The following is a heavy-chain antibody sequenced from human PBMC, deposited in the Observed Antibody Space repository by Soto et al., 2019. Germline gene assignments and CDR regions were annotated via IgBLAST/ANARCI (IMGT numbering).Heavy chain of an antibody. D-gene: IGHD1-26*01. J-gene: IGHJ4*02. CDR2: ISANNVYT. Sequence: QVQLVESGGGVVQPGRSLRLSCAASGFTFTNYYISWIRQAPGKGLEWVSYISANNVYTNYADSVKGRFTISRDNGKNSVYLQMNGLRAEDTAVYYCARDLEVGSYLYYFDFWGQGALVTVSS. CDR3: ARDLEVGSYLYYFDF. V-gene: IGHV3-11*06. CDR1: GFTFTNYY.